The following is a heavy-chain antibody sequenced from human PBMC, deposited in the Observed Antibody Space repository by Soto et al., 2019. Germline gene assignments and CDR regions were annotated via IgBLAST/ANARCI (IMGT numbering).Heavy chain of an antibody. V-gene: IGHV3-21*01. CDR1: GFTFTRYS. CDR2: ISSTTNYI. J-gene: IGHJ4*02. Sequence: EVQLVESGGGLVKPGGSLRLSCAASGFTFTRYSMNWVRQAPGKGLEWVSSISSTTNYIYYADSMKGRFTVSRDNAKNYVYLEMNSLSAEDTAVYYCARESEDLTSNFDYWGQGTLVTVSS. CDR3: ARESEDLTSNFDY.